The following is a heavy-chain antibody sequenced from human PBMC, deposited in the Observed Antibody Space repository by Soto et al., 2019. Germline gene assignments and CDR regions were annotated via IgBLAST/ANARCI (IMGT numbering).Heavy chain of an antibody. J-gene: IGHJ6*02. CDR2: ISESGTSM. CDR1: GFPFSRYE. Sequence: GGSLRLSGAACGFPFSRYEINWVRQAPWKGLEWISYISESGTSMYYADAVKGRFAISRDNAQNSLYLQMNSLRIEDTAVYYCARDKEGHDRRGYKLRAMDVWGEVAT. V-gene: IGHV3-48*03. CDR3: ARDKEGHDRRGYKLRAMDV. D-gene: IGHD6-25*01.